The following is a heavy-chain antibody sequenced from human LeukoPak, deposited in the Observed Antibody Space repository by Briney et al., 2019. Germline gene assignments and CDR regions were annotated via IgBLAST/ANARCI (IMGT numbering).Heavy chain of an antibody. Sequence: PSETLSLTCAAYGGSFSGYYWSWIRQPPGKGLEWIGEINHSGSTNYNPSLKSRVTISVDTSKNQFSLKLSSVTAADTAVYYCARGPPYYDFWSGYSHWFDPWGQGTLVTVSS. CDR3: ARGPPYYDFWSGYSHWFDP. V-gene: IGHV4-34*01. D-gene: IGHD3-3*01. CDR2: INHSGST. CDR1: GGSFSGYY. J-gene: IGHJ5*02.